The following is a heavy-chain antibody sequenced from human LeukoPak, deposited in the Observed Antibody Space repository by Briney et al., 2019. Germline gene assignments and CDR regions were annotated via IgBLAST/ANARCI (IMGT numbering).Heavy chain of an antibody. CDR2: MNPNSGNT. CDR1: GYTFTSYD. D-gene: IGHD3-9*01. CDR3: ARSSGYFDWLLLFDY. V-gene: IGHV1-8*03. J-gene: IGHJ4*02. Sequence: ASVKVSCKASGYTFTSYDINWVRQATGQGLEWMGWMNPNSGNTGYAQKFQGRVTITRNTSISTAYMELSSLRSEDTAVYYYARSSGYFDWLLLFDYWGQGTLVTVSS.